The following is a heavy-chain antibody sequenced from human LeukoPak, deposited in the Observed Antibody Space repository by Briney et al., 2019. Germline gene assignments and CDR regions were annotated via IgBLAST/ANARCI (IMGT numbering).Heavy chain of an antibody. Sequence: PSETLSLTCAVYGGSFSGYNWSWIRQPPGKGLEWIGEINHSGSTNYNPSLKSRVTISVDTSKNQFSLKLSSVTAADTAVYFCARGRGSDDYDYYNGMDVWGQGTTVTVSS. CDR1: GGSFSGYN. CDR3: ARGRGSDDYDYYNGMDV. J-gene: IGHJ6*02. CDR2: INHSGST. V-gene: IGHV4-34*01. D-gene: IGHD6-6*01.